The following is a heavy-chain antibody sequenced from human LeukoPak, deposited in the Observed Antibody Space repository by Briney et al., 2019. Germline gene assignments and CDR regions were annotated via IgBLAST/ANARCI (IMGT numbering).Heavy chain of an antibody. CDR3: AKELVAAAGLYFDY. J-gene: IGHJ4*02. CDR1: GFTFITYA. Sequence: GGSLRLSCEASGFTFITYAMSWVRQAPGKGLEWVAAISGGGTTTYYADSVKGRFTISRDTSKKTLYLEMNSLRAEDTAIYYCAKELVAAAGLYFDYWGQGTLVTVSS. V-gene: IGHV3-23*01. CDR2: ISGGGTTT. D-gene: IGHD6-13*01.